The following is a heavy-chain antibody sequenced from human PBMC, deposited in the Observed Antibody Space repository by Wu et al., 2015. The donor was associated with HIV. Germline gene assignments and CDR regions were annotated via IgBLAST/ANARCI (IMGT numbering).Heavy chain of an antibody. V-gene: IGHV1-69*13. Sequence: QVQLVQSGAEVKSPGASVKVSCKASGYTFSSYGISWVRQAPGQGLEWMGGIIPVFGTRKYAQKFQGRVTITSDESTAYMELTSLTSKDTAVYFCASGILVHGSERWFDPWGQGTLVTVSS. D-gene: IGHD2-8*02. J-gene: IGHJ5*02. CDR3: ASGILVHGSERWFDP. CDR1: GYTFSSYG. CDR2: IIPVFGTR.